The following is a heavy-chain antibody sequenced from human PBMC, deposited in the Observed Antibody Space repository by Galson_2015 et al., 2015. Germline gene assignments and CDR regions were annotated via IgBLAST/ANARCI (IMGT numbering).Heavy chain of an antibody. V-gene: IGHV3-74*01. CDR2: INSDGSSQ. CDR1: GFTFSSYW. CDR3: AKEVSGIYPDYFYDMDS. Sequence: SLRLSCAASGFTFSSYWMHWVRQAPGKGLEWVSSINSDGSSQSYADSVKGRFTISRDNAKNTLYLQMNSLRAEDTAVYYCAKEVSGIYPDYFYDMDSRCQGPTVSVSS. J-gene: IGHJ6*02. D-gene: IGHD3-16*02.